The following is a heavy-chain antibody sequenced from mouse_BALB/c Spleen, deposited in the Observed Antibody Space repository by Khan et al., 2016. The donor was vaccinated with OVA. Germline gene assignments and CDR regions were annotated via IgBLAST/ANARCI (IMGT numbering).Heavy chain of an antibody. D-gene: IGHD1-1*01. V-gene: IGHV8-8*01. CDR2: IWWDDVK. Sequence: QVTLKESGPGILQPSQTLSLTCSFSGFSLSTSGMGVGWIRQPSGKGLEWLAHIWWDDVKRSNPALKSRLTISKDTSSSQVFLTIPRVASPATPTYYRARMDGNRLFWYFGVWGAGTSVTVSS. CDR1: GFSLSTSGMG. CDR3: ARMDGNRLFWYFGV. J-gene: IGHJ1*01.